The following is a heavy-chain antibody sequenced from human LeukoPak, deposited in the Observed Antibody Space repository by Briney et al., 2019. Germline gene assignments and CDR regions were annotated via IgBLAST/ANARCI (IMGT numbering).Heavy chain of an antibody. CDR1: GFTFSSYA. J-gene: IGHJ5*02. D-gene: IGHD6-19*01. V-gene: IGHV3-23*01. CDR3: AKVDSSGNWFDP. Sequence: PGGSLRLSCAASGFTFSSYAMSWVRQAPGKGLEWVSAISGSGGSTYYADSVKGRFTISRDNSKNTLYLQMNSLRAEGTAVYYCAKVDSSGNWFDPWGQGTLATVSS. CDR2: ISGSGGST.